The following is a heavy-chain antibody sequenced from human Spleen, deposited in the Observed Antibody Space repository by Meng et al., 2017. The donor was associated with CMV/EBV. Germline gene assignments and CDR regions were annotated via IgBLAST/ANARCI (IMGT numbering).Heavy chain of an antibody. CDR1: GVTVSSNY. Sequence: CAASGVTVSSNYMSWVRQAPGKGLEWVSVIYSGGSTHYADSVKGRFTISRDNSKNTLNLQMNSLRAEDTAVYYCARGPGGTYGWFDPWGQGTLVTVSS. V-gene: IGHV3-66*02. CDR3: ARGPGGTYGWFDP. D-gene: IGHD1-1*01. J-gene: IGHJ5*02. CDR2: IYSGGST.